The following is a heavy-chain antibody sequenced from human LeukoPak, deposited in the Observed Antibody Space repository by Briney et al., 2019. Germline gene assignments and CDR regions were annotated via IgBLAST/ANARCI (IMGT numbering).Heavy chain of an antibody. CDR3: ARWGTVMLLDAFDI. CDR1: GDSISSSNSY. Sequence: PSETLSLTCTVSGDSISSSNSYWGWIRQPPGKGLEWIGSIYYSGNTYYNASLKSRVTISVDTSKNQFSLKLTSVTAADTAVYYCARWGTVMLLDAFDIWGQGTMVTVSS. D-gene: IGHD4-17*01. J-gene: IGHJ3*02. V-gene: IGHV4-39*01. CDR2: IYYSGNT.